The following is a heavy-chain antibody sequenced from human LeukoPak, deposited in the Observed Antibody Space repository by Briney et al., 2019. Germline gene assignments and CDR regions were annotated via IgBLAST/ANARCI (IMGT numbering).Heavy chain of an antibody. V-gene: IGHV4-59*01. J-gene: IGHJ6*03. CDR3: ARGRIAARPYYYYYMDV. D-gene: IGHD6-6*01. CDR2: IYYSGST. CDR1: GGSISSYY. Sequence: PSETLSLTCTVSGGSISSYYWSWIRQPPGKGLEWIGYIYYSGSTNYNPSLKCRVTISVDTSKNQFSLKLSSATAADTAVYYCARGRIAARPYYYYYMDVWGKGTTVTVSS.